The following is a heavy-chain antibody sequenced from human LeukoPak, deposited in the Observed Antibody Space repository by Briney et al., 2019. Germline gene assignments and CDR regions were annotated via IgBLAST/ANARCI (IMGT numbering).Heavy chain of an antibody. V-gene: IGHV4-34*01. D-gene: IGHD6-19*01. CDR3: ARASRRGGWYGWYFDL. Sequence: SETLSLTCAVYGGSFSGYYWSWIRQPPGKGLEWIGEINHSGSTNYNPSLKSRVTISVDTSKNQFSLKLSSGTAADTAVYYCARASRRGGWYGWYFDLWGRGTLVTVSS. J-gene: IGHJ2*01. CDR1: GGSFSGYY. CDR2: INHSGST.